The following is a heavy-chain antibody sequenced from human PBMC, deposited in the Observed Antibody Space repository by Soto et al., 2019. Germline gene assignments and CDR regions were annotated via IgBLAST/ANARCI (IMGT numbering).Heavy chain of an antibody. Sequence: QVQLQESGPGLVKPSETLSLTCTVSGGSISSYYWSWIRQPPGKGLEWIGYIYYSGSTNYNPSLKSQATISVDTYKNQFSLRLSSVTAADTAVYYCARDSGALRYFDWLPDYYYYGMDVWGQGTTVTVSS. CDR1: GGSISSYY. V-gene: IGHV4-59*01. CDR3: ARDSGALRYFDWLPDYYYYGMDV. CDR2: IYYSGST. J-gene: IGHJ6*02. D-gene: IGHD3-9*01.